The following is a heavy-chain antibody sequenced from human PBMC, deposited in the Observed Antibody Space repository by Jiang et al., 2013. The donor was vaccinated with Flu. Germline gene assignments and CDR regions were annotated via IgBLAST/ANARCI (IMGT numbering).Heavy chain of an antibody. Sequence: VQLVESGGGWVQPGGSLRLSCAASGLTFSNYAMSWVRQAPGKGLEWVSAISDSGGSTYYADSVKGRFTISRDNSKNTLYLQMNSLRAEDTAVYYCARPSRVTMIGYGMDVWGQGTTVTVSS. D-gene: IGHD3-22*01. V-gene: IGHV3-23*04. CDR2: ISDSGGST. CDR3: ARPSRVTMIGYGMDV. J-gene: IGHJ6*02. CDR1: GLTFSNYA.